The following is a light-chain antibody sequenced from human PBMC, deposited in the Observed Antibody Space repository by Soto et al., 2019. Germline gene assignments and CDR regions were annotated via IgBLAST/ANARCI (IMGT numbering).Light chain of an antibody. V-gene: IGKV3-15*01. CDR2: GAS. CDR1: QSVSGN. CDR3: QQYTDWPLT. Sequence: EIVMTQSPVTLTVSPGERVTLSCRASQSVSGNLAWYQQRPGQAPRLLIYGASTRATGIPARFSGSGSGTDVTLTISRLEPEDFAVYYCQQYTDWPLTFGQGTKVDIK. J-gene: IGKJ1*01.